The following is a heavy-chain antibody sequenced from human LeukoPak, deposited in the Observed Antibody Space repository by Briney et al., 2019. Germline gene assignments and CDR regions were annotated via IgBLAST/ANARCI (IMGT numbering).Heavy chain of an antibody. CDR3: ARGGGYYYGSGSYWAY. J-gene: IGHJ4*02. CDR2: ISSSSSTI. Sequence: PGGSLRLSCAASGFTFSSYSMNWVRQAPGKGLEWVSYISSSSSTIYYADSVKGRFTISRDNAKSSLYLQMNSLRAEDTAVYYCARGGGYYYGSGSYWAYWGQGTLVTVSS. CDR1: GFTFSSYS. V-gene: IGHV3-48*01. D-gene: IGHD3-10*01.